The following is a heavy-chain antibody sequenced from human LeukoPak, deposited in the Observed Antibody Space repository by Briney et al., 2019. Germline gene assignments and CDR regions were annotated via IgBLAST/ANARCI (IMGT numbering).Heavy chain of an antibody. D-gene: IGHD3-10*01. V-gene: IGHV4-39*07. CDR1: GGSISSSSYY. J-gene: IGHJ4*02. CDR2: IYYSGST. Sequence: SETLSLTCTVSGGSISSSSYYWGWIRQPPGKGLEWIGSIYYSGSTYYNPSLKSRVTISVDTSKNQFSLKLTSVTAADTAVYYCARRRYYGSYYFDYWSQGTLVTVSS. CDR3: ARRRYYGSYYFDY.